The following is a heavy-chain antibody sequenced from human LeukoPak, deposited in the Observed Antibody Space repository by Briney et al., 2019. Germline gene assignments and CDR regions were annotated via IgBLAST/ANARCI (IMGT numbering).Heavy chain of an antibody. D-gene: IGHD6-25*01. V-gene: IGHV3-53*01. Sequence: GGSLTLSCAVSGFTVSGNYMTWVRQAPGKGLEWVSVIYTGGTTYYRDSVKGRFTISRDNSKNTLYLQMNSLRAEDTAVYYCARDSGHAFDIWGQGTMVTVSS. CDR1: GFTVSGNY. CDR2: IYTGGTT. J-gene: IGHJ3*02. CDR3: ARDSGHAFDI.